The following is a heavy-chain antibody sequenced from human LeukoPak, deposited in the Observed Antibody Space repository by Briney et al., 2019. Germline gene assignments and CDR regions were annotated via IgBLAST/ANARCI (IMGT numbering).Heavy chain of an antibody. Sequence: GGSLRLSCAAPGFTLSKYSMSWVRQAPGKGLEWVSTLSGSGGNTYYADSVKGRFTISGDESKNTLSLQMNSLRPEDAAVYYCAKNAAGIVLMIYAPLDSWGQGTLVTVSS. CDR1: GFTLSKYS. V-gene: IGHV3-23*01. CDR3: AKNAAGIVLMIYAPLDS. CDR2: LSGSGGNT. D-gene: IGHD2-8*01. J-gene: IGHJ4*02.